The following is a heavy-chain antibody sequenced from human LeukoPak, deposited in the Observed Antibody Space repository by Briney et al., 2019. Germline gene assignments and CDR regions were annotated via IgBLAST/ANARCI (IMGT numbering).Heavy chain of an antibody. D-gene: IGHD4-23*01. CDR1: GFTFSSYG. CDR2: IRYDGSNK. Sequence: PGGSLRLSCAASGFTFSSYGMHWVRQAPGKGLEWVAFIRYDGSNKYYADSVKGRFTISRDNSKNTLYLQMNSLRAEDTAVYYCARVTPTYGGLDPFDYWGQGTLVTVSS. CDR3: ARVTPTYGGLDPFDY. V-gene: IGHV3-30*02. J-gene: IGHJ4*02.